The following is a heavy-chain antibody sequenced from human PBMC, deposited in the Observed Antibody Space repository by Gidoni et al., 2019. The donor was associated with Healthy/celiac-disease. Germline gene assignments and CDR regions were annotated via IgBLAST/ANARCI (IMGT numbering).Heavy chain of an antibody. D-gene: IGHD6-19*01. CDR3: ARAARYSSGGTGAFDI. V-gene: IGHV4-34*01. Sequence: QVQLQQCGAGLLKPSETLSLTCAVYGWSFCGYYWSWIRQTPGKGLEWIGEINHSGRTNYNPSLKSRVTISVDTSKNQCSLKLSSVTAADTAVYYCARAARYSSGGTGAFDIWGQGTMVTVFS. CDR2: INHSGRT. J-gene: IGHJ3*02. CDR1: GWSFCGYY.